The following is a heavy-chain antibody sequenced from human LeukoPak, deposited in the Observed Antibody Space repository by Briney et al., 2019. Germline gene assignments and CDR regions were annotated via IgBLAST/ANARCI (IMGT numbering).Heavy chain of an antibody. CDR3: VTSSTLMEWLLQLDY. D-gene: IGHD3-3*01. V-gene: IGHV3-30*04. J-gene: IGHJ4*02. CDR2: TSYDGSNK. Sequence: PGGSLRLSCAASGFTFSSYAMHWVRQAPGKGLEWVALTSYDGSNKYYADSVKGRFTISRDNSKNTLYLQMNSLRAEDTAVYYCVTSSTLMEWLLQLDYWGQGTLVTVSS. CDR1: GFTFSSYA.